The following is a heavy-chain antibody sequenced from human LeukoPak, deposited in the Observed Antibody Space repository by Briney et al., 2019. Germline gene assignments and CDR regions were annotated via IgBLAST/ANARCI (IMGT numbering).Heavy chain of an antibody. CDR2: ISGSGGST. D-gene: IGHD3-10*01. CDR1: GFTFSSYA. J-gene: IGHJ4*02. Sequence: GGSLRLSCAASGFTFSSYAMSWVRQAPGEGLEWVSAISGSGGSTYYADSVKGRFTISRDNSKNTLYLQMSSLRAEDTAVYYCARDESDWFGVDYWGQGTLVTVSS. CDR3: ARDESDWFGVDY. V-gene: IGHV3-23*01.